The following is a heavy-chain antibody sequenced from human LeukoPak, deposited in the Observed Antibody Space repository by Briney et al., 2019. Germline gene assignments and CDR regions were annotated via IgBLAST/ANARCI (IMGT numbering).Heavy chain of an antibody. CDR1: GGSISSYY. J-gene: IGHJ4*02. V-gene: IGHV4-59*01. CDR3: ARARDVFVVVFAATDYYFDS. D-gene: IGHD2-15*01. CDR2: IYHSANT. Sequence: SETLSLTCTVSGGSISSYYWSWIRQPPGKGLEWIGFIYHSANTNYNPSLKSRVTISLDTSKNQFFLKLTSVTAADTAVYYCARARDVFVVVFAATDYYFDSWGQGTLVTVSS.